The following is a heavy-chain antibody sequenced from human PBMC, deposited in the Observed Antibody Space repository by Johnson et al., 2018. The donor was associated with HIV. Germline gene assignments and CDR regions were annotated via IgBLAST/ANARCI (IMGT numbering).Heavy chain of an antibody. CDR3: AGGYGSGSGDAFDI. CDR1: GFTFSSYG. D-gene: IGHD3-10*01. CDR2: IWYDGSNK. V-gene: IGHV3-33*01. J-gene: IGHJ3*02. Sequence: QVQLVESGGGVLQPGRSLRLSSAASGFTFSSYGMHWVRQAPGKGLEWVAVIWYDGSNKYYADSVKGRFTISRDNSKNTLYLQMNSLRAEDTAVYYCAGGYGSGSGDAFDIWGQGTMVTVSS.